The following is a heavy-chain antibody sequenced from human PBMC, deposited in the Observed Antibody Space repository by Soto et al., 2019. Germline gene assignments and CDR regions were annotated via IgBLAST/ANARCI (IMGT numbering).Heavy chain of an antibody. J-gene: IGHJ4*02. D-gene: IGHD5-12*01. CDR3: ASDIVATTGYYFDY. CDR2: INAGNGNT. CDR1: GYTFTSYA. Sequence: ASVKVSCKASGYTFTSYAMHWVRQAPGQRLEWMGWINAGNGNTKYTQKFQGRVTITRDTSASTAYMELSSLRSEDTAVYYCASDIVATTGYYFDYWGQGTLVTVSS. V-gene: IGHV1-3*01.